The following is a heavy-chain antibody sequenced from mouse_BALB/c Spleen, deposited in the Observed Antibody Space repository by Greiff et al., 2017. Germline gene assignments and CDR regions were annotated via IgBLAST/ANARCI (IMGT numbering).Heavy chain of an antibody. Sequence: VQLQQSGPGLVAPSQSLSITCTVSGFSLTSYGVHWVRQPPGKGLEWLGVIWAGGSTNYNSALMSRLSISKDNSKSQVFLKMNSLQTDDTAMYYCATPYGSSYWFAYWGQGTLVTVSA. CDR3: ATPYGSSYWFAY. J-gene: IGHJ3*01. V-gene: IGHV2-9*02. CDR1: GFSLTSYG. CDR2: IWAGGST. D-gene: IGHD1-1*01.